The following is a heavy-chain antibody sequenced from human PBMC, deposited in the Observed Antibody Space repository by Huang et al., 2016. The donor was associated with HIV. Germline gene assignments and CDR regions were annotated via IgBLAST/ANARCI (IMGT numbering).Heavy chain of an antibody. J-gene: IGHJ4*02. CDR2: INTNTGNP. Sequence: QVQLVQSGSELKKPGASVKVSCKASGYTFTSYAMNWVRQAPGQGLEGMGWINTNTGNPTYAQGCTGLFVFSLDTSVSTAYLQISSLKAEDTAVYYCAREHRAAYDFWSGYQYYFDYWGQGTLVTVSS. CDR1: GYTFTSYA. D-gene: IGHD3-3*01. CDR3: AREHRAAYDFWSGYQYYFDY. V-gene: IGHV7-4-1*02.